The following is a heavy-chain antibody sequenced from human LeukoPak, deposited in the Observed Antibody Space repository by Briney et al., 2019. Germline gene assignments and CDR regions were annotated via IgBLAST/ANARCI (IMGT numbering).Heavy chain of an antibody. J-gene: IGHJ6*03. Sequence: ASVKVSCKASGGTFSSYAISWVRQAPGQGLEWMGGIIPIFGTANYAQKFQGRVTITADKSTSTAYMELSSLRSEDTAVYYCARDGAYDFWSGYNYYYMDVWGKGTTVTVSS. D-gene: IGHD3-3*01. CDR1: GGTFSSYA. CDR3: ARDGAYDFWSGYNYYYMDV. V-gene: IGHV1-69*06. CDR2: IIPIFGTA.